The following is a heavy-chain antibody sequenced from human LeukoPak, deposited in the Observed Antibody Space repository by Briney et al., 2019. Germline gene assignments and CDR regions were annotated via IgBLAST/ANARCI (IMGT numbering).Heavy chain of an antibody. V-gene: IGHV3-9*01. CDR2: ISWNSGSI. D-gene: IGHD5-18*01. J-gene: IGHJ4*02. CDR1: GFTFDDYA. Sequence: GGSLRLSCAASGFTFDDYAMQWVRQAPGKGLEWVSGISWNSGSIGYADSVKGRFTISRDNAKNSLYLQMNSLRAEDTALYYCAKGSFKDTAMISFDYWGQGTLVTVSS. CDR3: AKGSFKDTAMISFDY.